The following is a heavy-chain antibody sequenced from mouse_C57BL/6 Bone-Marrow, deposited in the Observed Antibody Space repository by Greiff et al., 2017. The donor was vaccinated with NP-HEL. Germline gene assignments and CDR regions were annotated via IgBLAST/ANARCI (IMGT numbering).Heavy chain of an antibody. Sequence: EVQLVESGGGLVQPGGSLSLSCAASGFTFTDHYMSWVRPPPGKALEWLGFIRNKDNGYTTEYTASVKGRFTISRDNSQSILYLQMNALRAEDSATYYCARSIYYDYADDPVYAMDYWGQGTSVTVSS. CDR1: GFTFTDHY. J-gene: IGHJ4*01. CDR2: IRNKDNGYTT. CDR3: ARSIYYDYADDPVYAMDY. V-gene: IGHV7-3*01. D-gene: IGHD2-4*01.